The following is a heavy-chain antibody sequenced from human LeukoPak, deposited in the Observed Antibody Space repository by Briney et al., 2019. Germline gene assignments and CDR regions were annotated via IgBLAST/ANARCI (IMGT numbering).Heavy chain of an antibody. D-gene: IGHD2-2*01. CDR1: GGSISSGDYY. CDR2: IYYSGST. J-gene: IGHJ5*02. CDR3: ARVDVVVPAAIAWFDP. Sequence: SETLSLTCTVSGGSISSGDYYWSWIRQPPGKGLEWIGYIYYSGSTYYNPSLKSRVTISVDTSKNQFSLKLSSATAADTAVYYCARVDVVVPAAIAWFDPWGQGTLVTVSS. V-gene: IGHV4-30-4*01.